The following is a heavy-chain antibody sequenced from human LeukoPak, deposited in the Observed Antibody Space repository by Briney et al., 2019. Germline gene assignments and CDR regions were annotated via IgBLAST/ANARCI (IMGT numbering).Heavy chain of an antibody. V-gene: IGHV4-30-2*01. CDR2: IYHSGST. D-gene: IGHD4-17*01. J-gene: IGHJ3*02. CDR1: GGSISSGGYS. Sequence: SQTLSLTCAVSGGSISSGGYSWSWIRQPPGKGLRWIGYIYHSGSTYYNPSLKSRVTISVDRSKNQFSLKLSSVTAADTAVYYCARDGTVTTGAFDIWGQGTMVTVSS. CDR3: ARDGTVTTGAFDI.